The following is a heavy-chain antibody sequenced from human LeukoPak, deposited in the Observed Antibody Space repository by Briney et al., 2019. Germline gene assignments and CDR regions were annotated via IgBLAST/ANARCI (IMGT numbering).Heavy chain of an antibody. CDR3: ASVQHGSGSYPYGSFDY. J-gene: IGHJ4*02. D-gene: IGHD3-10*01. Sequence: SETLSLTCTVSGGSISSGDYYWSWIRQPPGKGLEWIGYIYYSGSTYYNPSLKSRVTISVDTSKNQFSLKLSSVTAADTAMYYCASVQHGSGSYPYGSFDYWGQGTLVTVSS. CDR2: IYYSGST. CDR1: GGSISSGDYY. V-gene: IGHV4-30-4*08.